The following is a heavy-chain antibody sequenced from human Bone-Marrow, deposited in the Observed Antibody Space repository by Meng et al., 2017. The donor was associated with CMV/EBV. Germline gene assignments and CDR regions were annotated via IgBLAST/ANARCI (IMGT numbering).Heavy chain of an antibody. J-gene: IGHJ4*02. D-gene: IGHD3-10*01. Sequence: GESLKISCAASGFTFSGSAMNWVRQAPGKGLEWVAVIWYDGSNKYYADSVKGRFTISRDNSKNTLYLQMNSLRAEDTAVYYCAPNTIWGQGTLVTVSS. CDR2: IWYDGSNK. CDR3: APNTI. V-gene: IGHV3-30*04. CDR1: GFTFSGSA.